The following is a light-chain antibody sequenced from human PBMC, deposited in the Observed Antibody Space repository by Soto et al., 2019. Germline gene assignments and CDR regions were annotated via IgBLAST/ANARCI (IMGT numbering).Light chain of an antibody. Sequence: DIQMTQSPSSLSASVGDRVTITCQASQDISSYLNWYQHKPGKAPKLLIYDASILETGVPPRFSASGSGTEFTLTISSLQPDDFATYYCEQYDSRSPWTFGQGTKIEIK. CDR2: DAS. CDR3: EQYDSRSPWT. CDR1: QDISSY. J-gene: IGKJ1*01. V-gene: IGKV1-33*01.